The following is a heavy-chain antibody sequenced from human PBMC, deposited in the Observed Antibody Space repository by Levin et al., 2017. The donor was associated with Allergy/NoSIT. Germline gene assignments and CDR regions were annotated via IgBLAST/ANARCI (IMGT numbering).Heavy chain of an antibody. J-gene: IGHJ4*02. V-gene: IGHV3-74*03. CDR1: EFTFRSYR. D-gene: IGHD2-8*02. CDR3: ARESFLRATGGLDY. CDR2: INGDGSIT. Sequence: GGSLRLSCAASEFTFRSYRMHWVRQAPGKGLVWVSRINGDGSITTYTDSVKGRFTISRDNAKNTLYLQMNSLRAEDTAVYYCARESFLRATGGLDYWGQGALVTVSS.